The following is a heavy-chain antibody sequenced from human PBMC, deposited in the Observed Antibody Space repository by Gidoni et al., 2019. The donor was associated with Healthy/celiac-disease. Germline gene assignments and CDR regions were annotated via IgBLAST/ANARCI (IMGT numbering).Heavy chain of an antibody. CDR3: ARVTKDGTTVTTYYYYYYYMDV. CDR1: GFTVSSNY. J-gene: IGHJ6*03. D-gene: IGHD4-4*01. V-gene: IGHV3-53*02. CDR2: IYSGGSK. Sequence: VQLVTTGGGLIQPGGSLRLSCAASGFTVSSNYISWLRQAPGKGLEWVSVIYSGGSKYYADSVKGRFTISRDNSKNTLYLQMNSLRAEDTAVYYCARVTKDGTTVTTYYYYYYYMDVWGKGTTVTVSS.